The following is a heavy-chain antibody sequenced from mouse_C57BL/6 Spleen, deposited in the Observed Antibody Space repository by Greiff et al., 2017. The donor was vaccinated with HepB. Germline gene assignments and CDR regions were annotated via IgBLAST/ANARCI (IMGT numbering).Heavy chain of an antibody. D-gene: IGHD2-3*01. CDR1: GYTFTEYT. J-gene: IGHJ3*01. CDR2: FYPGSGSI. CDR3: ARHEVDGYYPPWFAY. Sequence: VQGVESGAELVKPGASVKLSCKASGYTFTEYTIHWVKQRSGQGLEWIGWFYPGSGSIKYNEKFKDKATLTADKSSSTVYMELSRLTSEDSAVYFCARHEVDGYYPPWFAYWGQGTLVTVSA. V-gene: IGHV1-62-2*01.